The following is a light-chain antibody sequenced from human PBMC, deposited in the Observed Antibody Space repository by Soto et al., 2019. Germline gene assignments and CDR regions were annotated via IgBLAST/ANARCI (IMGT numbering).Light chain of an antibody. V-gene: IGKV1-5*01. J-gene: IGKJ3*01. CDR3: QQYNSYPLT. Sequence: DIQMTQSPSTLSASVGDRVTITCRASQSISSWLAWYQQKPGKAPKLLIYDPTSLESGVPSRFSGSGSGTEFTLTISSLQPDDFATYYCQQYNSYPLTFGPGTKVDIK. CDR2: DPT. CDR1: QSISSW.